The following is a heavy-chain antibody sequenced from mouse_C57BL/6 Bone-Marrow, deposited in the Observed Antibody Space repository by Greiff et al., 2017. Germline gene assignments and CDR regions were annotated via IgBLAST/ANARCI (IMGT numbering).Heavy chain of an antibody. CDR3: ARYLITTVVHWYFDV. Sequence: VQLQQPGAELVQPGDSVKMSCKASGFTFTSYWITWVKQRPGQGLEWIGDIYPGSGSTNYNEKFKSKATLTVNTSSSTAYMQLSSLISADSAVYYCARYLITTVVHWYFDVWGTGTTVTVSS. D-gene: IGHD1-1*01. J-gene: IGHJ1*03. CDR2: IYPGSGST. CDR1: GFTFTSYW. V-gene: IGHV1-55*01.